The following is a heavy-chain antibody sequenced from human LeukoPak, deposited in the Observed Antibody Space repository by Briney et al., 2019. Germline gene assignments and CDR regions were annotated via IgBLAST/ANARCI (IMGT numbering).Heavy chain of an antibody. CDR1: GGSFSGYY. J-gene: IGHJ5*02. CDR2: INHSGST. CDR3: ARLGYCSGGSCDPGWFDP. D-gene: IGHD2-15*01. Sequence: SETLSLTCAVYGGSFSGYYWSWIRQPPGKGLEWIGEINHSGSTNYNPSLKSRVTISVDTSKNQFSLKLSSVTAADTAVYYCARLGYCSGGSCDPGWFDPWGQGTLVTVSS. V-gene: IGHV4-34*01.